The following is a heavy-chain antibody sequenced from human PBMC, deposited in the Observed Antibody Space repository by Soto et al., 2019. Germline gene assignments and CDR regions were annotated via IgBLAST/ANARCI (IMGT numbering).Heavy chain of an antibody. J-gene: IGHJ4*02. CDR2: ITTGGETT. CDR1: GFIFTDYS. CDR3: ARDPQRRDGYNFDS. D-gene: IGHD5-12*01. V-gene: IGHV3-11*01. Sequence: QVQLVESGGGLVEPGGSLRLSCVASGFIFTDYSMTWIRQAPGKGLEWVSYITTGGETTLYAVSVKGRFTISRDNAKKALSLEMNSLRVDDTAVYYCARDPQRRDGYNFDSWGPGTLVTVSS.